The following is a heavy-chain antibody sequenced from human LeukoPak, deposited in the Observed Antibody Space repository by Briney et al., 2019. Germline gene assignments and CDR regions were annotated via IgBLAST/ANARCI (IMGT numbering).Heavy chain of an antibody. V-gene: IGHV4-34*01. D-gene: IGHD3-16*01. CDR2: INHSGST. J-gene: IGHJ6*03. Sequence: KASETLSLTCAVYGGSFSGYYWSWIRQPPGKGLEWIGEINHSGSTNYNPSLKSRVTISVDTSKNQFSLKLSSVTAADTAVYYCARFGIYYYYYMDVWGKGTTVTVSS. CDR1: GGSFSGYY. CDR3: ARFGIYYYYYMDV.